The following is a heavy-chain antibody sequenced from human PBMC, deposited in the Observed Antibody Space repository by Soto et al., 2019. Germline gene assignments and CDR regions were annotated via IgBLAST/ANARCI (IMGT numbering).Heavy chain of an antibody. J-gene: IGHJ5*02. D-gene: IGHD2-2*01. CDR2: IIPICGTA. CDR1: GGTFSSYA. V-gene: IGHV1-69*01. CDR3: ARGVVVVPAAISWFDP. Sequence: QVQLVQSGAEVKKPGSSVKVSCKASGGTFSSYAISWVRQAPGQGLEWMGGIIPICGTANYAQKFQGRVTITADESTSTAYMELSSLRSEDTAVYYCARGVVVVPAAISWFDPWGQGTLVTVSS.